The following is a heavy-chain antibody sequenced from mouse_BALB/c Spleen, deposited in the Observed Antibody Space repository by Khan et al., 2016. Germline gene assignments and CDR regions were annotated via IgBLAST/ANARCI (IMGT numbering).Heavy chain of an antibody. CDR3: GKGMIARAY. V-gene: IGHV10S3*01. J-gene: IGHJ3*01. Sequence: EVQLVETGGGLVQPKGSLKLSCAASAFTFNTNAMNWVRQAPGKGLEWVARIRSKSNNYATYYADSVKDRFTIYRDDSQSMLYLQMNNVNTEDTAMYYCGKGMIARAYWGQGTLVTVSA. CDR1: AFTFNTNA. CDR2: IRSKSNNYAT. D-gene: IGHD2-4*01.